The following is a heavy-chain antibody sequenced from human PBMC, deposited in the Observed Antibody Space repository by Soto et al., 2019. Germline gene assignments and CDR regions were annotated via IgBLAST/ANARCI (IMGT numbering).Heavy chain of an antibody. CDR1: RASINNSY. J-gene: IGHJ4*02. V-gene: IGHV4-59*01. CDR3: VRVAGGGLFDY. CDR2: IHYTGST. D-gene: IGHD2-15*01. Sequence: ETLSLTCTVSRASINNSYWTWIRQPPGKRLEWIGYIHYTGSTNYNPSLRGRVTMSMDTSKDQFSLKLTSVTAADTAVYYCVRVAGGGLFDYWGPGNLVTVSS.